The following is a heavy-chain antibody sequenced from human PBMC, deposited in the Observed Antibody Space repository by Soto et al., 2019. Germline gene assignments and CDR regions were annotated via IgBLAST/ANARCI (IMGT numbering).Heavy chain of an antibody. CDR1: GYNFTSYG. D-gene: IGHD1-7*01. J-gene: IGHJ5*02. Sequence: QVQLVQSGAEVKKPGASVKVSCKASGYNFTSYGISWVRQAPGQGLEWMGWISVYNGNTNYAQKLQGRVTMTTDTSTSTVYMELRSLRSDDTAVYYCARDRVYNWNYGWFDPWGQGTLVTVSS. V-gene: IGHV1-18*01. CDR2: ISVYNGNT. CDR3: ARDRVYNWNYGWFDP.